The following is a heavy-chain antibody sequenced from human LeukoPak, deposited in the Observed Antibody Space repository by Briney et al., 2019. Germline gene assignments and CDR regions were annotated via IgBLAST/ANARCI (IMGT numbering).Heavy chain of an antibody. J-gene: IGHJ2*01. CDR3: ARVYYGRSYDYWYFDL. Sequence: SETLSLTCAVYGGSFSGYYWSWIRQPPGKGLEWIGEINHSGSTNYNPSLKSRVTISVDTSKNQFSLKLSSVTAADTAVYFCARVYYGRSYDYWYFDLWGRGTLITVSS. CDR2: INHSGST. V-gene: IGHV4-34*01. D-gene: IGHD3-10*01. CDR1: GGSFSGYY.